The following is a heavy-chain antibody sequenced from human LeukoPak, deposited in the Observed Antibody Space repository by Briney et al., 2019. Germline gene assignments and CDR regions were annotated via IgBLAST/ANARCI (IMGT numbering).Heavy chain of an antibody. D-gene: IGHD3-22*01. V-gene: IGHV4-4*07. Sequence: SETLSLTCTVSGCSISSYYWSWIRQPAGKGLEWIGRIYKTGSTNHNPSLKSRVTISVDRSKNQICLKLSSVTAADTAVYNCAIEWGTCYDDSSGYGFFDYWGQGTLVTVSS. J-gene: IGHJ4*02. CDR3: AIEWGTCYDDSSGYGFFDY. CDR1: GCSISSYY. CDR2: IYKTGST.